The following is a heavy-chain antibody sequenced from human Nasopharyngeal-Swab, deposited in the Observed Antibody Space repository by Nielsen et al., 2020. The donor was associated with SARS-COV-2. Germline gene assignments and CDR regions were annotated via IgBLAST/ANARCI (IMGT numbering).Heavy chain of an antibody. CDR3: ATDLPVRRSEWELLQAPYYYYGMDV. CDR1: GYTFTSYY. V-gene: IGHV1-46*01. D-gene: IGHD1-26*01. J-gene: IGHJ6*02. Sequence: ASVKVSCKAYGYTFTSYYMHWVRQAPGQRLEWMGVINPSGGSTSYAQNFQGRVTMTRDTSTSTVYMELSSLRSEDTAVYYCATDLPVRRSEWELLQAPYYYYGMDVWGQGTTVTVSS. CDR2: INPSGGST.